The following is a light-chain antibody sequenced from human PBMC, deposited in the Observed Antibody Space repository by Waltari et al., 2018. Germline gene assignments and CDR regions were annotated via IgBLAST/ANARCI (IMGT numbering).Light chain of an antibody. V-gene: IGLV6-57*02. CDR1: SGSIASNY. CDR3: QSYDSSNQGVV. Sequence: NFMLTQPHSVSESPGKTVTISCTGSSGSIASNYVQWYQQRPGSAPTTVIYEDNQRPAGAPDLFSASIDSSANSASLTISGLKTEDEADYYCQSYDSSNQGVVFGGGTKLTVL. CDR2: EDN. J-gene: IGLJ2*01.